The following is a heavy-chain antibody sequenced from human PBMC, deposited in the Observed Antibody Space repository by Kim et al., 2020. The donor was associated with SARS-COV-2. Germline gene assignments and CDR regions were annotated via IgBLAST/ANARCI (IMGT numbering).Heavy chain of an antibody. D-gene: IGHD6-19*01. V-gene: IGHV3-30*03. Sequence: GGSLRLSCAASGFTFSSYGMHWVRQAPGKGLEWVAVISYDGSNKYYADSVKGRFTISRDNSKNTLYLQMNSLRAEDTAVYYCATPSSGWHFDYWGQGTLVTVSS. CDR2: ISYDGSNK. CDR3: ATPSSGWHFDY. CDR1: GFTFSSYG. J-gene: IGHJ4*02.